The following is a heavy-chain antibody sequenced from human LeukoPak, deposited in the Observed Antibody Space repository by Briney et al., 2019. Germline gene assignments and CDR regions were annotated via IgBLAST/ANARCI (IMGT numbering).Heavy chain of an antibody. Sequence: GGSLRLSCAASGFTFSSYGMHWVRQAPGKGLEWVAFIRYDGSNKYYTDSVKGRFTISRNNSKNTLYLQMNSLRAEDTAVYYCAKDQYSSSYYFDYWGQGTLVTVSS. CDR2: IRYDGSNK. V-gene: IGHV3-30*02. CDR1: GFTFSSYG. D-gene: IGHD6-6*01. J-gene: IGHJ4*02. CDR3: AKDQYSSSYYFDY.